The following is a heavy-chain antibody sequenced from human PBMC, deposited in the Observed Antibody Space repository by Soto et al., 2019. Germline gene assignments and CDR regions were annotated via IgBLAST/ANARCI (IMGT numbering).Heavy chain of an antibody. D-gene: IGHD2-2*01. CDR3: ARATCGVVPAAIGCSEY. CDR2: IYSSGST. V-gene: IGHV4-59*01. CDR1: GDSIGGYY. J-gene: IGHJ4*02. Sequence: PSETLSLTCTVSGDSIGGYYWSWIRQPPGRGLEWIGYIYSSGSTSYNPSLKSRATISVDTSKNQFYLSLASVTAADTAVYFCARATCGVVPAAIGCSEYWGQGTLVTVSS.